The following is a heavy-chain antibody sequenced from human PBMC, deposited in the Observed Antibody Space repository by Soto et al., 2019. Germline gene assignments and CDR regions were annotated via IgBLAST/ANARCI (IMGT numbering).Heavy chain of an antibody. CDR3: AKASGESYPGSRVFDF. J-gene: IGHJ4*02. CDR1: G. CDR2: RSYDGSNK. Sequence: GGRRIRQNTGKGLEWVAVRSYDGSNKYYADSVKGRFTIFRDNSKNRLYLQMNSLRAEDTAIYYCAKASGESYPGSRVFDFWGQGTRVTVSS. D-gene: IGHD3-10*01. V-gene: IGHV3-33*05.